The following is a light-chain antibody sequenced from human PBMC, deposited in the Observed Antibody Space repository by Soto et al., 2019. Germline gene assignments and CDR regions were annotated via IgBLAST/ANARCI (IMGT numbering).Light chain of an antibody. J-gene: IGKJ1*01. CDR1: QGISSY. CDR2: AAS. CDR3: QQLNSYPRT. Sequence: DIQLTQSPSFLSASVGDRVTITCRASQGISSYLAWYQQKPGKAPKLLIYAASTLQSGVPSRVSGSGPGTEFTLTISSLQPEDFATYYCQQLNSYPRTFGQGTKVEIK. V-gene: IGKV1-9*01.